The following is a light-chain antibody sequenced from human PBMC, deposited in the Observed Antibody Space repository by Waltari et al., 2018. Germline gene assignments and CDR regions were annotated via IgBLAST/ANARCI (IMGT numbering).Light chain of an antibody. Sequence: EIVLTQSPATLSLSPGERATLSCRASQTVNTYLAWYQQKPGQAPRLLIYDASERATGIPARFSGSVAGTDFTLTISSLETEDFAVYYCQQRLNWPLTFGGGTKVEI. CDR1: QTVNTY. CDR2: DAS. J-gene: IGKJ4*01. V-gene: IGKV3-11*01. CDR3: QQRLNWPLT.